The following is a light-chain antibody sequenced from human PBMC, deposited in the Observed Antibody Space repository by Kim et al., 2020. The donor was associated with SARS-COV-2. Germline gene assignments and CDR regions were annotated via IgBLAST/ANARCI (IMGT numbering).Light chain of an antibody. CDR2: GAS. CDR1: QRVSSN. CDR3: QQYNNWPLT. J-gene: IGKJ4*01. Sequence: SVSPGERATLSRRASQRVSSNVAWDQQKPGQAPRLLIYGASTRATGIPARFSGSGSGTEFTLTISSLQSEDFAVYYCQQYNNWPLTFGGGTKVEI. V-gene: IGKV3-15*01.